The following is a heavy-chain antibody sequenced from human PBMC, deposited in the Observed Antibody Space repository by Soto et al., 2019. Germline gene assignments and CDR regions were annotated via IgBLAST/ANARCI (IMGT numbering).Heavy chain of an antibody. CDR2: INSDGSIT. CDR1: GFTFNSYW. D-gene: IGHD6-6*01. V-gene: IGHV3-74*01. CDR3: ARDFGPTIAARVPFDY. J-gene: IGHJ4*02. Sequence: GGSLRLSCAASGFTFNSYWMHWVRQAPGKGLVWVSRINSDGSITDYADSVKGRFTISRDNAKNMLYLQMNSLRAEDTAVYYCARDFGPTIAARVPFDYWGQGILVTVSS.